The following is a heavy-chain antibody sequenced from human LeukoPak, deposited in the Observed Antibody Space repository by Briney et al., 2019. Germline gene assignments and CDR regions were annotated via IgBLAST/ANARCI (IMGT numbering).Heavy chain of an antibody. CDR3: ARAYSSGWYKYYFDY. D-gene: IGHD6-19*01. CDR2: IYSGGST. Sequence: GGSLRFSCAASGFTVSSNYMSWVRQAPGKGLEWVSVIYSGGSTYYADSVKGRFTISRDNSKNTLYLQMNSLRAEDTAVYYCARAYSSGWYKYYFDYWGQGTLVTVSS. J-gene: IGHJ4*02. CDR1: GFTVSSNY. V-gene: IGHV3-53*01.